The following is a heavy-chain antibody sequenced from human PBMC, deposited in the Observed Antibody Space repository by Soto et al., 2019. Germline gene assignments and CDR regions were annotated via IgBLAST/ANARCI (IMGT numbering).Heavy chain of an antibody. D-gene: IGHD5-12*01. CDR1: EDSLSPYS. J-gene: IGHJ4*02. CDR3: AREGNLGRWLQPLDF. CDR2: IHYNGNT. Sequence: SKNPALTCTVSEDSLSPYSCTCLRHPPGKGLEWIGNIHYNGNTKYSPSLKSRVTMSVDTSKNHFSLRLISVTAADTAIYFCAREGNLGRWLQPLDFWGQGTLVTVS. V-gene: IGHV4-59*01.